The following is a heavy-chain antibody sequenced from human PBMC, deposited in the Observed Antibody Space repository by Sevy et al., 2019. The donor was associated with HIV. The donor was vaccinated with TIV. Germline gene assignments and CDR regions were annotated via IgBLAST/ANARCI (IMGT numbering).Heavy chain of an antibody. CDR1: GGSISPYY. Sequence: SENLSLTCTVSGGSISPYYWSWIRQPPGKGLEWVVYFYYTGSTNYNPSLEGRATISVDASKNQFFLKLTSVTAADTAVYYCARQGGVVDYGMDVWGQGTTVTVSS. V-gene: IGHV4-59*01. D-gene: IGHD3-3*01. CDR2: FYYTGST. J-gene: IGHJ6*02. CDR3: ARQGGVVDYGMDV.